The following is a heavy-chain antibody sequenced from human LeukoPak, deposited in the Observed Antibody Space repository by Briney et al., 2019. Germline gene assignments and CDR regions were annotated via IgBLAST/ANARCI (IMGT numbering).Heavy chain of an antibody. CDR1: GFTFSSYA. CDR3: AKDDQIVGATLYFDP. J-gene: IGHJ5*02. CDR2: ISGSGGST. Sequence: KSGGSLRLSCAASGFTFSSYAMSWVRQAPGKGLEWVSAISGSGGSTYYADSVKGRFTISRDNSKDTLCLQMNSLRAEDTAVYYCAKDDQIVGATLYFDPWGQGTLVTVSS. V-gene: IGHV3-23*01. D-gene: IGHD1-26*01.